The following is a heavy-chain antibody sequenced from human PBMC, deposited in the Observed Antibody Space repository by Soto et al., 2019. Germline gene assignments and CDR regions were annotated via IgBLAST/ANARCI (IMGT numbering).Heavy chain of an antibody. V-gene: IGHV3-23*01. Sequence: GGSLRLSCAASGFTFSSYAMSWVRQAPGKGLEWVSAISGSGGSTYYADSVKGRFTISRDNSKNTLYLQMNSLRAEDTAVYYCAKDRGAYCSSTSCQTPYWGQGTLVTVSS. CDR3: AKDRGAYCSSTSCQTPY. CDR2: ISGSGGST. J-gene: IGHJ4*02. CDR1: GFTFSSYA. D-gene: IGHD2-2*01.